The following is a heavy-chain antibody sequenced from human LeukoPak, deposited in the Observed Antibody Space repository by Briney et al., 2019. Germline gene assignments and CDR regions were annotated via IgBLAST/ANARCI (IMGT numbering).Heavy chain of an antibody. Sequence: SETLSLTCTVSGGSISSYYWSWIRQPPGKGLEWIGYIYYSGSTNYNPSLKSRVTISVDTSKNQFSLKLSSGTAAGTAVYSSARHPAMVRGVITFYWFDPWGQGTLVTVSS. CDR2: IYYSGST. CDR1: GGSISSYY. D-gene: IGHD3-10*01. J-gene: IGHJ5*02. CDR3: ARHPAMVRGVITFYWFDP. V-gene: IGHV4-59*01.